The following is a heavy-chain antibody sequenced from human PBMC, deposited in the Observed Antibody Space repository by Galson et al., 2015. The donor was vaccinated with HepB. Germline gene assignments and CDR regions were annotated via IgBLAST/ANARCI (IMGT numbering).Heavy chain of an antibody. CDR2: INAGNGNT. CDR3: ARGPTRKTYYDFWSGPSPGIDWFDP. Sequence: SVKVSCKASGYTFTSYAMHWVRQAPGQRLEWMGWINAGNGNTKYSQKFQGRVTITRDTSASTAYMELSSLRSEDTAVYYCARGPTRKTYYDFWSGPSPGIDWFDPWGQRTLVTVSS. V-gene: IGHV1-3*01. CDR1: GYTFTSYA. D-gene: IGHD3-3*01. J-gene: IGHJ5*02.